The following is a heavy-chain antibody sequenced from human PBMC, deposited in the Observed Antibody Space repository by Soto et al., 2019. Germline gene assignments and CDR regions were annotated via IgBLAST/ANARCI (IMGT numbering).Heavy chain of an antibody. V-gene: IGHV3-23*01. D-gene: IGHD2-15*01. J-gene: IGHJ5*02. CDR1: GFVFKDFA. CDR3: TKGDSSGYFDPSAGYSTPDH. Sequence: EVQLFESGGGLVEPGESLRLSCAASGFVFKDFAMSWVRQAPGKGLEWVSTITTSDDITYSADSVRDRFTISRDNSANTLFLQMSSLRGDDTATYYCTKGDSSGYFDPSAGYSTPDHWGQGTLVTVSS. CDR2: ITTSDDIT.